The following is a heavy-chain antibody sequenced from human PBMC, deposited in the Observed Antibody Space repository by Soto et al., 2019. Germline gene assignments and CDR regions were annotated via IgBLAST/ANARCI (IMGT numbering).Heavy chain of an antibody. CDR3: ARDPQRYCSGGSCPLDAFDI. V-gene: IGHV3-53*01. CDR1: GFTVSSNY. J-gene: IGHJ3*02. Sequence: EVQLVESGGGLIQPGGSLRLSCAASGFTVSSNYMSWVRQAPGKGLEWVSVIYSGGSTYYADSVKGRFTISRDNSKXTXYXXMNSLRAEDTAVYYCARDPQRYCSGGSCPLDAFDIWGQGTMVTVSS. D-gene: IGHD2-15*01. CDR2: IYSGGST.